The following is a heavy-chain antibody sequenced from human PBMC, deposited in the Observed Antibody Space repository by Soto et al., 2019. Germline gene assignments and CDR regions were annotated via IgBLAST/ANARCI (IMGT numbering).Heavy chain of an antibody. V-gene: IGHV3-30*18. CDR3: AKEIYSSSESYYYYGMDV. Sequence: PGGSLRLSCAASGFTFSSYGMHWVRHAPGKGLEWVAVISYDGSNKYYADSVKGRFTISRDNSKNTLYLQMNSLRAEDTAVYYCAKEIYSSSESYYYYGMDVWGQGTTVTVSS. J-gene: IGHJ6*02. CDR1: GFTFSSYG. D-gene: IGHD5-18*01. CDR2: ISYDGSNK.